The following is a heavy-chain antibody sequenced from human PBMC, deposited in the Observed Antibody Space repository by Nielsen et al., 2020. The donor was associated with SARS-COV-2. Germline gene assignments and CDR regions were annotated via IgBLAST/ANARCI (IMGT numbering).Heavy chain of an antibody. CDR1: GYTFTSYD. D-gene: IGHD4-23*01. CDR3: ARARNSRFDP. CDR2: MNPNSGST. J-gene: IGHJ5*02. V-gene: IGHV1-8*01. Sequence: ASVKVSCKASGYTFTSYDINWVRQATGQGLEWMGWMNPNSGSTSYAQKFQGRVTMTRDTSTSTVYMELSSLRSEDTAVYYCARARNSRFDPWGQGTLVTVPS.